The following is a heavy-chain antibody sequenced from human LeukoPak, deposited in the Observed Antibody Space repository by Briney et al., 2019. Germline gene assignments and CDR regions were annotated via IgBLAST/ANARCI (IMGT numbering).Heavy chain of an antibody. CDR1: GFTFSSYS. CDR3: ARDYDFWSGYPDYYYYMDV. CDR2: ISSSSSYI. D-gene: IGHD3-3*01. V-gene: IGHV3-21*01. Sequence: GGSLRLSCAASGFTFSSYSMNWVRQAPGKGLEWVSSISSSSSYIYYADSVKGRFTISRDNAKNSLYLQMNSLRAEDTAVYYCARDYDFWSGYPDYYYYMDVWGKGTTVTVSS. J-gene: IGHJ6*03.